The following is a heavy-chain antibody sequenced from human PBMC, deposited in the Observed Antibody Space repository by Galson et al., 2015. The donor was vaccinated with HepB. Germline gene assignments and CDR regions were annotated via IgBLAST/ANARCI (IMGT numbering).Heavy chain of an antibody. CDR3: ARESTAVWSYSSSWQPSTYFDY. CDR2: ISSSSSYI. CDR1: GFTFSSYS. Sequence: SLRLSCAASGFTFSSYSMNWVRQAPGKGLEWVSSISSSSSYIYYADSVKGRFTISRDNAKNSLYLQMNSLRAEDTAVYYCARESTAVWSYSSSWQPSTYFDYWGQGTLVTVSS. D-gene: IGHD6-13*01. J-gene: IGHJ4*02. V-gene: IGHV3-21*01.